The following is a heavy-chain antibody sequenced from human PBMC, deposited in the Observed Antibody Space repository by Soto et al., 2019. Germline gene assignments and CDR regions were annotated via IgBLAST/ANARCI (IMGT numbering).Heavy chain of an antibody. CDR1: GFTFSGNW. CDR2: VKQDGSDK. D-gene: IGHD3-16*01. Sequence: EVQLVESGGGLVQPGGSLRLTCEASGFTFSGNWMSWVRQAPGKGLEWVANVKQDGSDKYYVDSVKGRFSISRDNTKNSLYLQRKSLRDEATAVYYCARGGGNFDHWGQGTLVTVSS. J-gene: IGHJ4*02. V-gene: IGHV3-7*04. CDR3: ARGGGNFDH.